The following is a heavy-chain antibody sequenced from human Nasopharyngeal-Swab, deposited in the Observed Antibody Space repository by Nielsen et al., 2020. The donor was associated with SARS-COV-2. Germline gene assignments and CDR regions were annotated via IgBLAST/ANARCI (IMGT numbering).Heavy chain of an antibody. CDR1: GYNFPNYW. D-gene: IGHD2-21*02. CDR2: IYPGDSDT. Sequence: GESLKISCKGSGYNFPNYWIAWVRQMPGKDLEWMGRIYPGDSDTRYSPSFQGQVTISADKSISTAYLQWSSLKASDTAMYYCARLVGTGGYNWFDPWGQGTLVTVSS. V-gene: IGHV5-51*01. CDR3: ARLVGTGGYNWFDP. J-gene: IGHJ5*02.